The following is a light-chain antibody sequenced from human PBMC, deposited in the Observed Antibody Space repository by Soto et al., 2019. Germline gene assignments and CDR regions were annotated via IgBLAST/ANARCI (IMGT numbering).Light chain of an antibody. CDR1: RTVFNF. CDR3: QQRAIWPYT. J-gene: IGKJ2*01. CDR2: DAS. Sequence: EIALTQSPATLSLSPGERATLSCRANRTVFNFLIWYQQKPGQAPRLLIYDASNRATDILARFSGTGSGTDFRLTISSLEPEDFALYFCQQRAIWPYTFGPGTKLEIK. V-gene: IGKV3-11*01.